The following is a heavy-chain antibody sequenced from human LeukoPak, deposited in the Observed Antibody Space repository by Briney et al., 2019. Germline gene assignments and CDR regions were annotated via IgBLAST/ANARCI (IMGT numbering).Heavy chain of an antibody. CDR1: GFTFSNYG. CDR2: IWYDGSNK. CDR3: ARVGVGAIYYFDY. D-gene: IGHD1-26*01. Sequence: GGSLRLSCAASGFTFSNYGMHWVRQAPGKGLEWVALIWYDGSNKYYVDSVRGRFTISRDNSKNTLYLQMKSLRVEDTAVYYCARVGVGAIYYFDYWGQGTLVTVSS. J-gene: IGHJ4*02. V-gene: IGHV3-33*01.